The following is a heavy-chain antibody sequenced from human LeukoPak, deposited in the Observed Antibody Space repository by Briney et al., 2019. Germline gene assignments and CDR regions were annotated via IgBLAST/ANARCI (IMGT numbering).Heavy chain of an antibody. CDR2: INPVDSET. V-gene: IGHV5-51*01. CDR3: ATWSPSIAATGVDF. D-gene: IGHD6-13*01. CDR1: GYSFTSYW. Sequence: GESLKISCKGSGYSFTSYWIGWVRQMPGKGLEWMGIINPVDSETTYSPSFQGHITISTDKSKRNVFLQWSSLKASDTAMYYCATWSPSIAATGVDFWGQGTLVSVS. J-gene: IGHJ4*02.